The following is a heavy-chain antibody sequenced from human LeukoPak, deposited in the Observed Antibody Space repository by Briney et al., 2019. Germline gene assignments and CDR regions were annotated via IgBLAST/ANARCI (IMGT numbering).Heavy chain of an antibody. V-gene: IGHV3-48*03. J-gene: IGHJ3*02. D-gene: IGHD3-16*01. CDR2: ISSSGSTI. Sequence: GGSLRLSCAASGFTFSSYEMNWVRQAPGKGLEWVSYISSSGSTIYYADSVKGRFTISRDNSKNTLNLQMNSPRAEDTAVYYCAKDGGENVFDIWGQGTMVTVSS. CDR1: GFTFSSYE. CDR3: AKDGGENVFDI.